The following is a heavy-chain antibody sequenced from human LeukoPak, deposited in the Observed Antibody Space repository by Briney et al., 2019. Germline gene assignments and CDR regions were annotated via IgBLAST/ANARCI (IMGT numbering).Heavy chain of an antibody. CDR1: GGSFSGYY. J-gene: IGHJ3*01. D-gene: IGHD5-12*01. CDR2: INHSGST. V-gene: IGHV4-34*01. CDR3: ARGPNQWLRSAGF. Sequence: PSETLSLTGAVYGGSFSGYYWNWIRQPPGKGLEWIGEINHSGSTNYNPSLKSRVTISVDTSKNQFSLKLSSVTAADTAVYYCARGPNQWLRSAGFWGQGTMVTVSS.